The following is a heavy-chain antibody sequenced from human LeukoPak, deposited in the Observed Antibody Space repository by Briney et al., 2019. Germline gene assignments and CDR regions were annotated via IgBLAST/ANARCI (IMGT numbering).Heavy chain of an antibody. V-gene: IGHV3-48*03. CDR2: ISSSGSTI. J-gene: IGHJ4*02. Sequence: PGGSLRLSCAASGFTFSSYEMNWVRQAPGKGLEWVSYISSSGSTIYYEDSVKGRFTISRDNAKNSLYLKLNSLRAEDTAVYYCARVPNPWGYDYWGQGTLVTVSS. CDR1: GFTFSSYE. CDR3: ARVPNPWGYDY. D-gene: IGHD7-27*01.